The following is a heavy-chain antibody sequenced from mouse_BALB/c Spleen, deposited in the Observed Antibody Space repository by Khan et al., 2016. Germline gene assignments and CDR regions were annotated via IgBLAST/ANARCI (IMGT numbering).Heavy chain of an antibody. CDR2: IRSKSNNYAT. Sequence: EVQLVESGGGLVQPKGSLKLSCAASGFTFNTYAMNWVRQAPGKGLEWVARIRSKSNNYATYYADSVKDRFTISRDDSQSMLYLQMNNLKTEDTAMYYCVRSLRLRDYAMDYWGQGTSVTVSS. CDR1: GFTFNTYA. CDR3: VRSLRLRDYAMDY. V-gene: IGHV10-1*02. D-gene: IGHD1-2*01. J-gene: IGHJ4*01.